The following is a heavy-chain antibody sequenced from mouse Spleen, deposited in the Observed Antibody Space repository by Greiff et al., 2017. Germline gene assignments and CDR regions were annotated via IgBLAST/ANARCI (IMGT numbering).Heavy chain of an antibody. CDR3: ARLWDHWYFDV. CDR2: ISSGGSYT. V-gene: IGHV5-9-1*01. D-gene: IGHD4-1*01. CDR1: GFTFSSYA. J-gene: IGHJ1*01. Sequence: EVMLVESGGGLVKPGGSLKLSCAASGFTFSSYAMSWVRQTPEKRLEWVATISSGGSYTYYPDSVKGRFTISRDNAKNTLYLQMSSLRSEDTAMYYCARLWDHWYFDVWGAGTTVTVPS.